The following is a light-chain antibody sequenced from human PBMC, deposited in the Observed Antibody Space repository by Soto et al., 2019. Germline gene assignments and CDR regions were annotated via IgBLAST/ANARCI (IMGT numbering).Light chain of an antibody. CDR2: GAS. J-gene: IGKJ2*01. CDR3: QQYGSSPSMYT. V-gene: IGKV3-20*01. Sequence: EIVLTQSPGTLSLSPGERATLSCRASQSVSSSHLAWYQQKPGQAPRLLIHGASSRATGIPDRFSGSGSGTDFTLTISRLEPEDFAVYYCQQYGSSPSMYTFGQGTKLEIK. CDR1: QSVSSSH.